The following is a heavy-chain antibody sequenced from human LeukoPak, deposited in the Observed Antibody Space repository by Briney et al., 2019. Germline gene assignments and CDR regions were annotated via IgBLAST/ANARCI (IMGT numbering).Heavy chain of an antibody. D-gene: IGHD2-2*01. Sequence: GGSLRLSCAASGFTFSSYSMSWVRQAPGKGLEWVSGISGSGGSTDYADSVKGRFTISRDNSKNTLYLQMNSLRVEDTAVYYCAKDPGYQVVYCFDYWGQGTMVTVSS. CDR2: ISGSGGST. CDR1: GFTFSSYS. J-gene: IGHJ4*02. CDR3: AKDPGYQVVYCFDY. V-gene: IGHV3-23*01.